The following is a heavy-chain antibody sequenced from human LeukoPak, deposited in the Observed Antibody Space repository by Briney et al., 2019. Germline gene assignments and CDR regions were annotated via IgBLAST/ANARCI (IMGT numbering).Heavy chain of an antibody. V-gene: IGHV1-2*02. CDR3: ARGIVAVAATQDY. CDR2: INPNSGGT. J-gene: IGHJ4*02. Sequence: ASLTVSCKASGYTFTGYYMHWVRQAPGQGLEWMGWINPNSGGTNYAQKFQGRVTMTRDTSISTAYMELSRLRSDDTAVYYCARGIVAVAATQDYWGQGTLVTVSS. CDR1: GYTFTGYY. D-gene: IGHD6-19*01.